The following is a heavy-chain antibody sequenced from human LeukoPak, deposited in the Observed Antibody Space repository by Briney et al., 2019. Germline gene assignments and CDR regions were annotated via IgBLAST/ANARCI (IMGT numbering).Heavy chain of an antibody. Sequence: SETLSLTCTVSGGSISSHYWSWIRQPPGKGLEWIGYIYNSGSTNYNPSLKSRVTISLDTSKNQFSLHLTSVTAADTAVYFCARDDYGVFDAFDVSGQGTVVTVSS. V-gene: IGHV4-59*08. J-gene: IGHJ3*01. CDR2: IYNSGST. CDR1: GGSISSHY. CDR3: ARDDYGVFDAFDV. D-gene: IGHD3-16*01.